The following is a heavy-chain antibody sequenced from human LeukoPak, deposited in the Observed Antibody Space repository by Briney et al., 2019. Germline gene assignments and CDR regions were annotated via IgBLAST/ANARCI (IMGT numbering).Heavy chain of an antibody. J-gene: IGHJ4*02. CDR1: GFTFSSYS. Sequence: GGSLRLSCAASGFTFSSYSMNWVRQAPGKGLEWVSYISSSSSTIYYADSVKGRFTISRDNAKNSLYLQMNSLRAEDTAVYYCVRDRAAAGTRPSYWGQGTLVTVSS. D-gene: IGHD6-13*01. CDR2: ISSSSSTI. CDR3: VRDRAAAGTRPSY. V-gene: IGHV3-48*01.